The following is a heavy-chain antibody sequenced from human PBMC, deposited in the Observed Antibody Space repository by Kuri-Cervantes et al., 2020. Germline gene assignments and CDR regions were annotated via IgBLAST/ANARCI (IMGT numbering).Heavy chain of an antibody. CDR3: AKVSGYNSGWLDY. J-gene: IGHJ4*02. CDR1: GFNFSPYS. CDR2: ISWDGGST. V-gene: IGHV3-43D*04. Sequence: GESLKISCAASGFNFSPYSMNWVRQAPGKGLEWVSLISWDGGSTYYADSVKGRFTISRDHAKNSLYLQMNSLRAEDTALYYCAKVSGYNSGWLDYWGRGTLVTVSS. D-gene: IGHD6-19*01.